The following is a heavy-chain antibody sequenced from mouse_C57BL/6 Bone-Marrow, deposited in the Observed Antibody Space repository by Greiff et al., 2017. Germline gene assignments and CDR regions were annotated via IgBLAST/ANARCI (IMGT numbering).Heavy chain of an antibody. CDR3: ARGVRYPDWYFDV. CDR1: GYTFTSYD. J-gene: IGHJ1*03. V-gene: IGHV1-85*01. CDR2: IYPRDGST. D-gene: IGHD1-1*01. Sequence: VQLVESGPELVKPGASVKLSCKASGYTFTSYDINWVKQRPGQGLEWIGWIYPRDGSTKYNEKFKGKATLTVDTSSSTAYMELHSLTSEDSAVYYCARGVRYPDWYFDVWGTGTTVTVSS.